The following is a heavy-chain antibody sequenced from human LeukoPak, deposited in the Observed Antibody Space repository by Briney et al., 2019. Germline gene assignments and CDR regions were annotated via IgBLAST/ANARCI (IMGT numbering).Heavy chain of an antibody. CDR1: GFTLSNAW. J-gene: IGHJ4*02. D-gene: IGHD6-13*01. CDR2: IKSKTNGETR. Sequence: GGSLRLSCSASGFTLSNAWMNWVRQAPGKGLEWVGLIKSKTNGETRDYADSVKGRFTISRDNAKNSLYLQMNSLRAEDTAVYYCARGKSSKQQVARLLDYWGQGTLVTVSS. CDR3: ARGKSSKQQVARLLDY. V-gene: IGHV3-15*01.